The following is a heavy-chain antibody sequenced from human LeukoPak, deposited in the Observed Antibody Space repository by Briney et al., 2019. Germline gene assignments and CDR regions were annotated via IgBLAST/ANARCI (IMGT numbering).Heavy chain of an antibody. Sequence: SETLSLTCTVSGGSISSYYWSWIRQPPGKGLEWIGYIYYSGSTNYNPSLKNRVTISVDTSKNQFSLKLSSVTAADTAVYYCARQGRRYVWWFDPWGQGTLVTVSS. CDR1: GGSISSYY. CDR2: IYYSGST. V-gene: IGHV4-59*08. D-gene: IGHD3-10*02. J-gene: IGHJ5*02. CDR3: ARQGRRYVWWFDP.